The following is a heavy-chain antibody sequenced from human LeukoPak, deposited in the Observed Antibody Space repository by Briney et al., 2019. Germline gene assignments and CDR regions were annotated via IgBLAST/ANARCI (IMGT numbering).Heavy chain of an antibody. D-gene: IGHD1-14*01. CDR2: IYPRDSDT. CDR3: ARHVTTASAARGFDI. Sequence: GESLKISCKGSGYSFTSYWVAWVRQMPGKGLEWMGIIYPRDSDTRYCPSFQGQVTISADKSINTAYLQWSGLKASDTAVYYCARHVTTASAARGFDIWGQGTMVTVSS. J-gene: IGHJ3*02. V-gene: IGHV5-51*01. CDR1: GYSFTSYW.